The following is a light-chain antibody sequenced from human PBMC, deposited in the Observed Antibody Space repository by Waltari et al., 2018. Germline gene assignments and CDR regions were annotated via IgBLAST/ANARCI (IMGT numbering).Light chain of an antibody. Sequence: EIVMTQSPATLSVSPGERATISCRASQSVSSNFAWYQQKPGQAPRLLIYDASTRATGIPARFSGSGSGTESTLTISSLQSEDFAVYYCQNYDNWPVTFGQGTRLEIK. CDR1: QSVSSN. J-gene: IGKJ5*01. CDR2: DAS. V-gene: IGKV3-15*01. CDR3: QNYDNWPVT.